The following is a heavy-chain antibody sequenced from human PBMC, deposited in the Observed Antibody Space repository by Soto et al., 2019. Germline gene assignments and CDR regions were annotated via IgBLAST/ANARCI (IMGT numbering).Heavy chain of an antibody. J-gene: IGHJ5*02. CDR3: ARGETYSGYDP. CDR1: GFTFDDYG. Sequence: EVHLVESGGGVVRPGGSLRLSCAASGFTFDDYGMSWVRQAPGKGLEWVSGINWNGGSTTYADSVKGRFTISRDRAKNSLYLEMNSLRADDTALYYCARGETYSGYDPWGQGTLVTVSS. V-gene: IGHV3-20*04. D-gene: IGHD5-12*01. CDR2: INWNGGST.